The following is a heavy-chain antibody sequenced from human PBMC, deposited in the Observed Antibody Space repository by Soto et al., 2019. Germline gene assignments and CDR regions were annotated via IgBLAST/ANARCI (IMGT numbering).Heavy chain of an antibody. D-gene: IGHD2-21*02. J-gene: IGHJ6*02. CDR3: ARDWSPYCGGDCYPLYYGMDV. V-gene: IGHV4-4*02. Sequence: PSETLSLTCAVSGGSISSSNWWSGVRQPPGKGLEWIVEIYHSGNTNYNPSLKSRVTISVDKSKNQFSLKLSSVTAADTAVYYCARDWSPYCGGDCYPLYYGMDVWGQGTTVTVSS. CDR1: GGSISSSNW. CDR2: IYHSGNT.